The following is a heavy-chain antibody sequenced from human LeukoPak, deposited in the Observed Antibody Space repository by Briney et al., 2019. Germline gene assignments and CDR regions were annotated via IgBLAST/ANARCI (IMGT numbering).Heavy chain of an antibody. D-gene: IGHD4-17*01. V-gene: IGHV1-69*05. CDR1: GGTFSSYA. CDR2: IIPIFGTA. CDR3: ARSLTTVTTAWFDP. J-gene: IGHJ5*02. Sequence: SVKVSCKASGGTFSSYAISWVRQAPGQGLEWMGRIIPIFGTANYAQKFQGRVTITTDESTSTAYMELSSLRSEHTAVYYCARSLTTVTTAWFDPWGQGTLVTVSS.